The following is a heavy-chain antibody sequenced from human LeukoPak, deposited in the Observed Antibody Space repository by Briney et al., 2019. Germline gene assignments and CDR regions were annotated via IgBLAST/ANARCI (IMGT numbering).Heavy chain of an antibody. V-gene: IGHV3-21*01. CDR3: AKDLVGYQLLSGDY. J-gene: IGHJ4*02. D-gene: IGHD2-2*01. Sequence: GGSLRLSCAASGFTFRSYSMNWVRQAPGKGLEWVSSISSSSSYIYYADSVKGRFTISRDNSKNTPYLQMNSLRAEDTAVYYCAKDLVGYQLLSGDYWGQGTLVTVSS. CDR2: ISSSSSYI. CDR1: GFTFRSYS.